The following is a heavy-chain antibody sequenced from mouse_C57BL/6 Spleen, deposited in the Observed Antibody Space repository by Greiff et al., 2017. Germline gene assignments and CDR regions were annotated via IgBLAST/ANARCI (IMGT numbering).Heavy chain of an antibody. Sequence: EVQLQQSGPELVKPGASVKISCKASGYTFTDYYMNWVKQSHGKSLEWIGDINPNNGGTSYNQKFKGKATLTVDKSSSTAYMELRSLTSEDSAVYYCARHVRRWYFDVWGTGTTVTVSS. CDR1: GYTFTDYY. CDR3: ARHVRRWYFDV. J-gene: IGHJ1*03. D-gene: IGHD2-14*01. CDR2: INPNNGGT. V-gene: IGHV1-26*01.